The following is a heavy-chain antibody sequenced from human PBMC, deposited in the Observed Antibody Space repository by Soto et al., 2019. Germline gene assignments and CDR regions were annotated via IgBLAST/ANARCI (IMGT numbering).Heavy chain of an antibody. D-gene: IGHD1-1*01. CDR2: IIPVFGSP. J-gene: IGHJ5*02. V-gene: IGHV1-69*06. CDR3: ARDISWNNNWFDL. CDR1: GDTFSSHT. Sequence: VQLVQSGAEVKKPGSSVTASCETSGDTFSSHTINWLRQAPGQGLEWMGGIIPVFGSPNYAEKFQGRVTIAADTSPNNAYMELRSVTADDTSVYFCARDISWNNNWFDLWGQATLVTVSS.